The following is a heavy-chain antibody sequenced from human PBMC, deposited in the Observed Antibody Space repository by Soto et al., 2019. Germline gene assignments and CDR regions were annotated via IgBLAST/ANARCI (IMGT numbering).Heavy chain of an antibody. J-gene: IGHJ4*02. CDR2: ISYDASNK. CDR1: GFTFSSYA. Sequence: VGSLRLSCAASGFTFSSYAMHWVRQAPGKGLEWVAVISYDASNKYYADSVKGRFTISRDNSKNTLYLQMNSLRAEDTAVYYCARGPSSLTRFDYWGQGTLVTVSS. V-gene: IGHV3-30-3*01. CDR3: ARGPSSLTRFDY. D-gene: IGHD2-2*01.